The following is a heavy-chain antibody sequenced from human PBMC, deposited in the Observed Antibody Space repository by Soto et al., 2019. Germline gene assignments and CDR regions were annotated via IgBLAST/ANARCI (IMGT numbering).Heavy chain of an antibody. V-gene: IGHV4-31*03. CDR3: ARDRRGYSYGPGGYYGMDV. CDR1: GGSISSGGYY. J-gene: IGHJ6*02. D-gene: IGHD5-18*01. Sequence: QVQLQESGPGLVKPSQTLSLTCTVSGGSISSGGYYWSWIRQHPGKGLEWIGYIYYSGSTYYNPSLKSRVTISVDTSKNQFSLKLSSVTAADTAVYYCARDRRGYSYGPGGYYGMDVWGQGTTVTVSS. CDR2: IYYSGST.